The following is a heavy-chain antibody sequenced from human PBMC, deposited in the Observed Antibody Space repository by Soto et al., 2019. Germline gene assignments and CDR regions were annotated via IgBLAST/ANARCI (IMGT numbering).Heavy chain of an antibody. Sequence: QVHLQESGPGLVKPSQTLSLACTVTGYSMERSGDYWSWIRQVPGPGLEWLGYIFFSGTTYYNPSFKSRVIMSVDTSRNQFFLNLTAVTAADTGVYYCARELLAPTRGWFDPWGQGTLVRVSS. J-gene: IGHJ5*02. D-gene: IGHD2-8*02. V-gene: IGHV4-31*03. CDR2: IFFSGTT. CDR3: ARELLAPTRGWFDP. CDR1: GYSMERSGDY.